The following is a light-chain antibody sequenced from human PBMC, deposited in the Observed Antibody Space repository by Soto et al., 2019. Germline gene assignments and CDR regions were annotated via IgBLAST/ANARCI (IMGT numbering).Light chain of an antibody. CDR2: LDSDGSH. J-gene: IGLJ2*01. V-gene: IGLV4-69*01. CDR1: SGHSSYA. Sequence: QPVLTQSPSASASLGASVKLTCTLSSGHSSYAIAWHQQQPEKGPRYLMKLDSDGSHTQGDAIPDRFSGSSSGAERYLPISSPQSEDEADYYCQTWGTGIHVVFGGGTKVTVL. CDR3: QTWGTGIHVV.